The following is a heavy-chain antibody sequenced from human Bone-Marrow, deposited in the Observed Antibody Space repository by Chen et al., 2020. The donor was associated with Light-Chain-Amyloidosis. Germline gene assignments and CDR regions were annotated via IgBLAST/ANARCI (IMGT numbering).Heavy chain of an antibody. Sequence: EVQLVESGGGLVQPGGSLRLSCAASVFTFNDYWMHWVRQVPGKGLVWVARIKSEGSATNYAESVKGGFTVSRDNAKNTLYLQMKSLRAEDTAVYYCTRGDCTSTSCFLDFWGQGTLVTVSS. V-gene: IGHV3-74*01. CDR3: TRGDCTSTSCFLDF. CDR2: IKSEGSAT. D-gene: IGHD2-2*01. CDR1: VFTFNDYW. J-gene: IGHJ4*02.